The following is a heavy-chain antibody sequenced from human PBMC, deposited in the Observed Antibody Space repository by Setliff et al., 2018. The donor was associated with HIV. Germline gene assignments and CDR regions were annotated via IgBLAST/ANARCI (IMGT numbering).Heavy chain of an antibody. Sequence: GGSLRLSCAASGFTFSSHAMSWVRQAPGKGLEWVSSISGSGGSTYYADSVKGRFTISRDNSKNTLYLQMNSLRAEDTAVYYCAKDALYCGGDCYHYWGQGTLVTVSS. V-gene: IGHV3-23*01. J-gene: IGHJ4*02. CDR1: GFTFSSHA. CDR3: AKDALYCGGDCYHY. D-gene: IGHD2-21*02. CDR2: ISGSGGST.